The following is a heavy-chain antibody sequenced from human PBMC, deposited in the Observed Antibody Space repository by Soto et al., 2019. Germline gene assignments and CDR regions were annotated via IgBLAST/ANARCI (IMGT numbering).Heavy chain of an antibody. Sequence: QVQLVQSGAEVKKPGASVKVSCKASGYTFTSYGISWVRQAPGQGLEWMGWISAYNGNTNYAQKLQGRVTISRDNSKNTLYLQMNSLRAEDTAVYYCARNWNGPYNWFDPWGQGTLVTVSS. D-gene: IGHD1-1*01. V-gene: IGHV1-18*01. CDR1: GYTFTSYG. CDR2: ISAYNGNT. CDR3: ARNWNGPYNWFDP. J-gene: IGHJ5*02.